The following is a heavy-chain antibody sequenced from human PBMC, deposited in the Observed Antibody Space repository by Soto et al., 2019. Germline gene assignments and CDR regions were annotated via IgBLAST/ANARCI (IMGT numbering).Heavy chain of an antibody. J-gene: IGHJ5*02. CDR2: INHSGST. D-gene: IGHD3-10*01. CDR3: ARSGVLLWFGYWFDP. V-gene: IGHV4-34*01. Sequence: SETLSLTCAVYGGSFSGYYWSWIRQPPGKGLEWIGEINHSGSTNYNPSLKSRVTISVDTSKNQFSLKLSSVTAADTAVYYCARSGVLLWFGYWFDPWGQGTLVTVSS. CDR1: GGSFSGYY.